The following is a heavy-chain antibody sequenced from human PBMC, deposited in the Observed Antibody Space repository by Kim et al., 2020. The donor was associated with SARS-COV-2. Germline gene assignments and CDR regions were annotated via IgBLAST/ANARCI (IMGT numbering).Heavy chain of an antibody. CDR2: IWYDGSNK. V-gene: IGHV3-33*01. CDR3: ARDPLLSIAAAGDAFDI. CDR1: GFTFSSYG. Sequence: GGSLRLSCAASGFTFSSYGMHWVRQAPGKGLEWVAVIWYDGSNKYYADSVKGRFTISRDNSKNTLYLQMNRLRAEDTAVYYCARDPLLSIAAAGDAFDIWGQGTMVTVSS. J-gene: IGHJ3*02. D-gene: IGHD6-13*01.